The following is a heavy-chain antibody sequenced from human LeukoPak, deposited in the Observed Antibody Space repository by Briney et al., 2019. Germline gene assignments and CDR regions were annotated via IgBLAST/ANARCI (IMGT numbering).Heavy chain of an antibody. CDR3: AKTRRSGTEYGDFDH. CDR2: IREDGRTT. D-gene: IGHD1-26*01. Sequence: GGSLRLSCAASGFTFEDYSLHSLRQAQGKGLEWVSLIREDGRTTYYANSVKGRFAVSRDNSKKSLYLQMSSLRTEDTALYYCAKTRRSGTEYGDFDHWGQGTLVTVSS. V-gene: IGHV3-43*02. CDR1: GFTFEDYS. J-gene: IGHJ4*02.